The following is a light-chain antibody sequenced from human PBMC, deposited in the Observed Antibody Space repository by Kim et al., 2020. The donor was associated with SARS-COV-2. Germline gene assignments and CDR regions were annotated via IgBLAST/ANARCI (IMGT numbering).Light chain of an antibody. J-gene: IGKJ2*01. V-gene: IGKV1-17*03. Sequence: SASVGYRVTITCRASQDISYFLAWIQQKPGKAPKRLIYGASTLQSGVPSRFSGSGSGTEFTFTISSLQPEDFATYFCLQHKTFPYTFGQGTKLEI. CDR1: QDISYF. CDR3: LQHKTFPYT. CDR2: GAS.